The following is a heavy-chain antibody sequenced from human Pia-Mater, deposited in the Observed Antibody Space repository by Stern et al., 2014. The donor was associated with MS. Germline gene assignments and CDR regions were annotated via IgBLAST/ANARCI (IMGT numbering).Heavy chain of an antibody. CDR3: AHTLYSRSSFGY. CDR2: NYWDDDK. D-gene: IGHD6-6*01. V-gene: IGHV2-5*02. CDR1: GFSLSSDHVG. Sequence: QVTLKESGPTLVKPTQTLTLTCTFSGFSLSSDHVGVGWIRQSPAKALEWLAVNYWDDDKRYSPSLKSRLTITKDTSKNQVVLIMTNMDPMDTATYFCAHTLYSRSSFGYWGQGTLVTVSS. J-gene: IGHJ4*02.